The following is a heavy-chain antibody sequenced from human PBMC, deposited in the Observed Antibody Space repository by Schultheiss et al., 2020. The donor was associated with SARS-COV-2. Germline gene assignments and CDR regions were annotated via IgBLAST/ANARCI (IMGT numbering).Heavy chain of an antibody. CDR2: IIPIFGTA. D-gene: IGHD1-26*01. CDR1: GYTFTSYY. V-gene: IGHV1-69*13. Sequence: SVKVSCKASGYTFTSYYMHWVLQAPGQGLEWMGGIIPIFGTANYAQKFQGRVTITADESTSTAYMELSSLRSEDTAVYYCARAYSGTSHGGAFDIWGQGTMVTVSS. J-gene: IGHJ3*02. CDR3: ARAYSGTSHGGAFDI.